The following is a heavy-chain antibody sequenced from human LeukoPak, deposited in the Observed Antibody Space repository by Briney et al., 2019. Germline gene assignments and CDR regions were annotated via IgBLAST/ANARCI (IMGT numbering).Heavy chain of an antibody. Sequence: QPGGSLRLSCAASGFTFSSYAMHWVRQAPGKGLEWVAIISYDGSLKYYADSVKGRFTISRDNAKNTLYLQMSSLRTEDTAVYYCAREAVGAICFDYWGQGTLVTVSS. J-gene: IGHJ4*02. D-gene: IGHD1-26*01. V-gene: IGHV3-30-3*01. CDR1: GFTFSSYA. CDR2: ISYDGSLK. CDR3: AREAVGAICFDY.